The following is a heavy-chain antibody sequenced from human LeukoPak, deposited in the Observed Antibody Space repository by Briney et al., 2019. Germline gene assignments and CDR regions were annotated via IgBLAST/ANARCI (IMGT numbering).Heavy chain of an antibody. V-gene: IGHV1-24*01. CDR2: FDPEDGET. CDR3: ATTVLVVAVGVNWFDP. J-gene: IGHJ5*02. Sequence: GASEKVSCKVSGYTLTELSMHWVRQAPGKGLEWMGGFDPEDGETIYAQKFQGRVTMTEDTSTDTAYMELSSLRSEDTAVYYCATTVLVVAVGVNWFDPWGQGTLVTVSS. D-gene: IGHD2-15*01. CDR1: GYTLTELS.